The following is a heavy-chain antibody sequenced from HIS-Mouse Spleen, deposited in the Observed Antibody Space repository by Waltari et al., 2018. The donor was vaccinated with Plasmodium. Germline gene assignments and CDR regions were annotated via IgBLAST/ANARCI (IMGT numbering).Heavy chain of an antibody. CDR3: ARDRITGTSYFDY. Sequence: QLQLQESGPGLVKPSATLSLTCTVPGGSISSSRYYWGWIRQPPGKGLEWIGSIYYSGSTYYNPSLKSRVTISVDTSKNQFSLKLSSVTAADTAVYYCARDRITGTSYFDYWGQGTLVTVSS. CDR2: IYYSGST. J-gene: IGHJ4*02. V-gene: IGHV4-39*07. CDR1: GGSISSSRYY. D-gene: IGHD1-7*01.